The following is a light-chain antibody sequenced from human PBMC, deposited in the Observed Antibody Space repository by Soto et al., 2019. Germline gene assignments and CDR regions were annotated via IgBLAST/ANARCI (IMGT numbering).Light chain of an antibody. CDR3: LQSLQSTIT. Sequence: DIVMSQSPFSLAVTPGESASISCRSSQSLLHKKGKNYLDWYLQKPGQSPQLLIYLGSSRASGVPDRVSGSGSGTDFTLKIGRVEAEDVGIYYCLQSLQSTITFGQGTRLEIK. J-gene: IGKJ5*01. V-gene: IGKV2-28*01. CDR1: QSLLHKKGKNY. CDR2: LGS.